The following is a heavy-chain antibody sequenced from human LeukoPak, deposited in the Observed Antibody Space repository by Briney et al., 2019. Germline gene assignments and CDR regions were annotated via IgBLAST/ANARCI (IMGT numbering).Heavy chain of an antibody. Sequence: GGSLRPSCAATGFYFSNFAMSWLRQAPGKGLECVAGISDSGGRTNYLDSVKGRITISRDNSKNTLYLQINSVRAEDTALYYCARALGYCSGGNCYIFDHWGQGSLVTVSS. CDR2: ISDSGGRT. CDR1: GFYFSNFA. J-gene: IGHJ4*02. CDR3: ARALGYCSGGNCYIFDH. D-gene: IGHD2-15*01. V-gene: IGHV3-23*01.